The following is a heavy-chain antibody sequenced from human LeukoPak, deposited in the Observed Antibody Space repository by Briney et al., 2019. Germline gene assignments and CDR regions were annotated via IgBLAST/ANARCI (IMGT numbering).Heavy chain of an antibody. J-gene: IGHJ6*02. Sequence: GASVTVSCTASGYTFTSYGISWVRQAPGQGLEWMGWISAYNGNTNYAQKLQGRVTMTTDTSTSTAYMELRSLRSDDTAVYYCARDSSSSLGLGYYYYGMDVWGQGTTVTVSS. CDR3: ARDSSSSLGLGYYYYGMDV. CDR2: ISAYNGNT. V-gene: IGHV1-18*01. CDR1: GYTFTSYG. D-gene: IGHD6-6*01.